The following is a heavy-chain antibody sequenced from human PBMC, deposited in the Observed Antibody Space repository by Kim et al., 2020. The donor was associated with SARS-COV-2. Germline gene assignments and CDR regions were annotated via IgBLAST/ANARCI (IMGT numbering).Heavy chain of an antibody. Sequence: SVKVSCKASGGTFSSYAISWVRQAPGQGLEWMGGIIPIFGTANYAQKFQGRVTITADESTSTAYMELSSLRSEDTAVYYCALSRSRITMIVVVNEGAFDYWGQGTLVTVSS. J-gene: IGHJ4*02. D-gene: IGHD3-22*01. CDR2: IIPIFGTA. CDR1: GGTFSSYA. V-gene: IGHV1-69*13. CDR3: ALSRSRITMIVVVNEGAFDY.